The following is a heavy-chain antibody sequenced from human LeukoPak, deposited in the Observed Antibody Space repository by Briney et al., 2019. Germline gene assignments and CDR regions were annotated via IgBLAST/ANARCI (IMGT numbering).Heavy chain of an antibody. CDR2: ISSSSSYI. D-gene: IGHD3-22*01. V-gene: IGHV3-21*01. J-gene: IGHJ4*02. Sequence: GGSLRLSCAASGFTFSSYSMNWVRQAPGKGLEWVSSISSSSSYIYYADSVKGRFTISRDNAKNSLYLQMNSLRAEDTAVYYCARAGRSCYDSTAPPGYWGQGTLVTVSS. CDR1: GFTFSSYS. CDR3: ARAGRSCYDSTAPPGY.